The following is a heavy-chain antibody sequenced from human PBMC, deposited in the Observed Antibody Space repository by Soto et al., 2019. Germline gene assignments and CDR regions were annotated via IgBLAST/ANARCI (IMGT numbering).Heavy chain of an antibody. J-gene: IGHJ6*02. V-gene: IGHV3-23*01. D-gene: IGHD6-19*01. CDR2: FIGSDGRT. CDR3: VKGGSSGAGYGMDI. CDR1: VSTFNNYA. Sequence: LGGSLRLSCVASVSTFNNYAMSWVRQAPGKGLEWVSAFIGSDGRTYYADSVRGRFTVSRDNSKNTLYLEMTRLRAEDTAVYYCVKGGSSGAGYGMDIWGQGTTVTVSS.